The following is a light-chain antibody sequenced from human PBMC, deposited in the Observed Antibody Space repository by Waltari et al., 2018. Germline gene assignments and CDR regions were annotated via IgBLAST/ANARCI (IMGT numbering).Light chain of an antibody. CDR2: KDT. CDR3: QSTDNSGTYVV. J-gene: IGLJ2*01. V-gene: IGLV3-25*02. CDR1: ALPRQY. Sequence: SYELTQPPSVSVSPGQTARITCSGDALPRQYSFWYQQRSGQAPVLGIYKDTERPSGIPERFSGSSSGTRVTLTISGVQAQEEADYYCQSTDNSGTYVVFGGGTKLTVL.